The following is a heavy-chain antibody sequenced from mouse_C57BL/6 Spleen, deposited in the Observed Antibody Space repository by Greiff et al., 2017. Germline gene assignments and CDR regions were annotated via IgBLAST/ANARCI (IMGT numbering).Heavy chain of an antibody. CDR1: GYTFTSYW. D-gene: IGHD1-1*01. CDR3: AITTVVATPRGY. J-gene: IGHJ2*01. Sequence: QVQLQQPGAELVKPGASVKLSCTASGYTFTSYWMQWVKQRPGQGLEWIGEIDPSDSYTNYNQKFKGKATLTVDTSSSTAYMQLSSLTSEDSAVYYCAITTVVATPRGYWGQGTTLTVSS. CDR2: IDPSDSYT. V-gene: IGHV1-50*01.